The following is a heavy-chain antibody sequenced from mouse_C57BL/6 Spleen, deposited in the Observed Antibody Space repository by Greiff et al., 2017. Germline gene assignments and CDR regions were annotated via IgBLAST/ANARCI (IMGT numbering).Heavy chain of an antibody. Sequence: VKLQQSGAELVKPGASVKLSCKASGYTFTSYWMHWVKQRPGQGLEWIGMIHPNSGSTNYNEKFKSKATLTVDKSSSTAYMQLSSLTSEDSAVYYCARPNPIYDGYYESAMDYWGQGTSVTVSS. CDR3: ARPNPIYDGYYESAMDY. J-gene: IGHJ4*01. CDR1: GYTFTSYW. D-gene: IGHD2-3*01. V-gene: IGHV1-64*01. CDR2: IHPNSGST.